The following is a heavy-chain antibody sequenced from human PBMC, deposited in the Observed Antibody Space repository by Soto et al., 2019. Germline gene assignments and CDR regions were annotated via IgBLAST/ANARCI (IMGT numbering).Heavy chain of an antibody. Sequence: SDTLSFTCTVSGGSISRGGYYWSWFSLHPGEGQEWFWYIYHSGRTYYNPSLKSRVNISVDTSTNQFSLKLSSVTAADTAVYYCARVNYYDSSGYYYKIGAFDIWGQGTMVS. D-gene: IGHD3-22*01. CDR3: ARVNYYDSSGYYYKIGAFDI. J-gene: IGHJ3*02. V-gene: IGHV4-31*03. CDR1: GGSISRGGYY. CDR2: IYHSGRT.